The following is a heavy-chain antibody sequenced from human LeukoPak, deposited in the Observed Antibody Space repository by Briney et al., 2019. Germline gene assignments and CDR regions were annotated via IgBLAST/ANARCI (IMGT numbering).Heavy chain of an antibody. V-gene: IGHV1-2*02. CDR2: INPNSGGT. J-gene: IGHJ4*02. CDR1: RYTFTGYY. Sequence: ASVKVSCKASRYTFTGYYVHWVRQAPGQGLEWMGWINPNSGGTNYAQKFQGRVTMTRDTSISTAYMELSRLRSDDTAVYYCARVDDFWSGYYQPYYFDYWGQGTLVTVSS. D-gene: IGHD3-3*01. CDR3: ARVDDFWSGYYQPYYFDY.